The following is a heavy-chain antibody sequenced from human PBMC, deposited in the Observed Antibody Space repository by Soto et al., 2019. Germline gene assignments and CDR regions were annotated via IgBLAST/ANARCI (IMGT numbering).Heavy chain of an antibody. CDR3: ARSILELQALYYFDY. J-gene: IGHJ4*02. CDR1: GYTFTSYA. Sequence: GASVKVSCKASGYTFTSYAMHWVRQAPGQRLEWMGWINAGNGNTKYSQKFQGRVTITRDTSASTAYMELSSLRSEDTAVYYCARSILELQALYYFDYWGQGSRGTV. V-gene: IGHV1-3*01. D-gene: IGHD1-7*01. CDR2: INAGNGNT.